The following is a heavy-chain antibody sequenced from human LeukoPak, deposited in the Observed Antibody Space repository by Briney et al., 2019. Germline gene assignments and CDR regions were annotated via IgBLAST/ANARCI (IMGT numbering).Heavy chain of an antibody. Sequence: GGSLRLSCAASGFTFSSYSMNWVRQAPGKGLVWVSSISSSSSYIYYADSVKGRFTISRDNAKNSLYLQMNSLRAEDTAVYYCASRDYDFWSGYYNMDGYWGQGTLVTVSS. D-gene: IGHD3-3*01. CDR1: GFTFSSYS. CDR3: ASRDYDFWSGYYNMDGY. CDR2: ISSSSSYI. V-gene: IGHV3-21*01. J-gene: IGHJ4*02.